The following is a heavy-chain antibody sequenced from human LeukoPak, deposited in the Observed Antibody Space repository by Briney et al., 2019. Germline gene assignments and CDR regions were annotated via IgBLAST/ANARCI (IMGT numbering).Heavy chain of an antibody. CDR3: AKRRLGGDFDY. V-gene: IGHV3-30*18. D-gene: IGHD2-15*01. J-gene: IGHJ4*02. Sequence: GRSLRLSCAASGFTFSTYGMHWVRQAPGKGLEWVAVISYDGSNKYYADSVKGRFTISRDNSKNTLYLQMNSLRAEDTAVYYCAKRRLGGDFDYWGQGTLVTVSS. CDR2: ISYDGSNK. CDR1: GFTFSTYG.